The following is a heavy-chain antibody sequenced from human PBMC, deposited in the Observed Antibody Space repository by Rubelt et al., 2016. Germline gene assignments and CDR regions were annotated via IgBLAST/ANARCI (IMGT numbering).Heavy chain of an antibody. CDR2: IAPSDSYT. V-gene: IGHV5-10-1*01. CDR1: GYSFTSYW. CDR3: ARHAGDGGNSEDWFDP. J-gene: IGHJ5*02. Sequence: EVQLVQSGAEVKKPGESLRISCKGSGYSFTSYWISWVRQMPGKGLEWMGRIAPSDSYTNYSPSSQGHVPSSADKSISTAYLQWSSLKASDTAMYYCARHAGDGGNSEDWFDPWGQGTLVTVSS. D-gene: IGHD4-23*01.